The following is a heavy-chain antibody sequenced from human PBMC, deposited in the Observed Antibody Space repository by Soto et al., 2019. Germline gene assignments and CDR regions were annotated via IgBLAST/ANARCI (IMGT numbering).Heavy chain of an antibody. J-gene: IGHJ4*02. Sequence: DVQLLESGGGLVQPEGSLRLSCAASGFTFSSYAMGWVRQGPGKGLEWVAVVSIGGSTHYADSVRGRFNISRDNSKNTLTLQMNSLTAEDTAVYFCAKRRGAGAHFDYWGQGALVTVSS. V-gene: IGHV3-23*01. CDR2: VSIGGST. D-gene: IGHD2-15*01. CDR1: GFTFSSYA. CDR3: AKRRGAGAHFDY.